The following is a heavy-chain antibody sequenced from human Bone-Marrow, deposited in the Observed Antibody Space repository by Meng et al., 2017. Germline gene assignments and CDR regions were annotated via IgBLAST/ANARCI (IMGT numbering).Heavy chain of an antibody. D-gene: IGHD3-22*01. Sequence: RGSLRLSCAASGFTFSSNWMSWVRQAPGKGLEWVANIKQDGSEKYYVDSVKGRFTISRDNAKKSLYLQMNSLRAEDTAVYYCARDHRSYYDSSGYYTNDAFDIWGQGTMVTVSS. CDR1: GFTFSSNW. CDR3: ARDHRSYYDSSGYYTNDAFDI. CDR2: IKQDGSEK. V-gene: IGHV3-7*01. J-gene: IGHJ3*02.